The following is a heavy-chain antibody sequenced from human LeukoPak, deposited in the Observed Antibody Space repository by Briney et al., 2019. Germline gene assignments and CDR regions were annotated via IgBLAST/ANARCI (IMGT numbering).Heavy chain of an antibody. D-gene: IGHD3-22*01. J-gene: IGHJ4*02. Sequence: GGSLRLSCAASGFTLSDYYMSWIRQAPGKGLEWVSYISSSGSTIYYADSVKGRFTISRDNAKNSLYLQMNSLRAEDTAVYYCASYFHYYDSSGYYMWGNDYWGQGTLVTVSS. V-gene: IGHV3-11*01. CDR1: GFTLSDYY. CDR2: ISSSGSTI. CDR3: ASYFHYYDSSGYYMWGNDY.